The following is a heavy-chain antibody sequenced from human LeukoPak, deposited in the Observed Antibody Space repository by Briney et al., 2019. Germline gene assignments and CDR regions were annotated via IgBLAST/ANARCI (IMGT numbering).Heavy chain of an antibody. Sequence: SETLSLTCTVSGGSISSYYWSWIRQPPGKGLEWIGYIYYSGSTNYNPSLKSRVTISVDTSKNQFSLKLSSVTAADAAVYYCARQGGDYGDYTYYFDYWGQGTLVTVSS. D-gene: IGHD4-17*01. J-gene: IGHJ4*02. CDR2: IYYSGST. CDR3: ARQGGDYGDYTYYFDY. V-gene: IGHV4-59*08. CDR1: GGSISSYY.